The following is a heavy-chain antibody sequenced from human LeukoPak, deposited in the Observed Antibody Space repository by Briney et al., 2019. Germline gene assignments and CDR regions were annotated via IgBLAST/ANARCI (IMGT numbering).Heavy chain of an antibody. CDR1: GGSISSSNW. V-gene: IGHV4-4*02. Sequence: SGTLSLTCAVSGGSISSSNWWSWVRQPPGKGLEWIGEIYHSGSTNYNPSLKSRVTISVDKSKNQFSLKLSSVTAADTAVYYCARRYCANGVCYRSGFDIWGQGTMVTVSS. D-gene: IGHD2-8*01. J-gene: IGHJ3*02. CDR2: IYHSGST. CDR3: ARRYCANGVCYRSGFDI.